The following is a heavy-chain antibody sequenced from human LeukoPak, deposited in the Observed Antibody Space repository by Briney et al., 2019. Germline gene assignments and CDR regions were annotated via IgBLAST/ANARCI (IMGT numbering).Heavy chain of an antibody. V-gene: IGHV4-38-2*01. CDR3: ARYCSSTSCYYDY. D-gene: IGHD2-2*01. Sequence: PSETLSLTCAVSGYSISSGYYWGWIRQPPGKGLEWIGSIYHSGGTYYNPSLKSRVTISVDTSKNQFSLKLSSVTAADTAVYYCARYCSSTSCYYDYWGQGTLVTVSS. CDR1: GYSISSGYY. J-gene: IGHJ4*02. CDR2: IYHSGGT.